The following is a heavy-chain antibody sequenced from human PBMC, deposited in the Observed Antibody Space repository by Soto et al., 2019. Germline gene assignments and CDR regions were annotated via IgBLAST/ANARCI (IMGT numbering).Heavy chain of an antibody. CDR1: VGTFSSYA. D-gene: IGHD6-13*01. CDR3: ARTRGIAAAGGMDV. Sequence: SVKVSCKASVGTFSSYAISWVRQAPGQGLEWMGGIIPIFGTANYAQKFQGRVTITADESTSTAYMELSSLRSEDTAVYYCARTRGIAAAGGMDVWGQGTTVTVSS. V-gene: IGHV1-69*13. CDR2: IIPIFGTA. J-gene: IGHJ6*02.